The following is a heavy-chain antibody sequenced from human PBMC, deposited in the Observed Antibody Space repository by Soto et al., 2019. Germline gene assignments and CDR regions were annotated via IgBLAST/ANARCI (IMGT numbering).Heavy chain of an antibody. V-gene: IGHV1-46*01. Sequence: GASVKVSCKASGGTFSSYAISWVRQAPGQGLEWMGIINPSGGSTSYAQKFQGRVTMTRDTSTSTVYMELSSLRSEDTAVYYCARAPAKRELLNANAFDIWGQGTMVTVSS. D-gene: IGHD1-26*01. CDR1: GGTFSSYA. CDR3: ARAPAKRELLNANAFDI. J-gene: IGHJ3*02. CDR2: INPSGGST.